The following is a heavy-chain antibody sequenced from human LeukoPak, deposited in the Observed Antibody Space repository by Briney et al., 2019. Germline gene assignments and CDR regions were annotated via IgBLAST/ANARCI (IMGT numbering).Heavy chain of an antibody. CDR1: GFSLSTSGMC. CDR3: ARIGAAGGTWDS. V-gene: IGHV2-70*11. CDR2: IDWDDDK. J-gene: IGHJ4*02. Sequence: RESGPALVKPTQTLTLTRTFSGFSLSTSGMCVSWTRQPPGKALEWLARIDWDDDKYYRTSLKTRLTISKDTSKNQVVLTMTNMDPVDTATYYCARIGAAGGTWDSWGQGTLVTVSS. D-gene: IGHD6-13*01.